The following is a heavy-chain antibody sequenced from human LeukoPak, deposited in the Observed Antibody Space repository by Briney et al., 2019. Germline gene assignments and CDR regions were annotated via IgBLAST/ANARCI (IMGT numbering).Heavy chain of an antibody. D-gene: IGHD2-21*02. Sequence: GGSLRLSCAASGFTVSSNYMSWVRQAPGKRLEWVSVIYSGGSTYYADSVKGRFTISRDNSKNTVYLQMNSLRAEDTAVYYCARMTYASAHFNYWGQGTLVTVSS. J-gene: IGHJ4*02. CDR3: ARMTYASAHFNY. CDR2: IYSGGST. CDR1: GFTVSSNY. V-gene: IGHV3-66*02.